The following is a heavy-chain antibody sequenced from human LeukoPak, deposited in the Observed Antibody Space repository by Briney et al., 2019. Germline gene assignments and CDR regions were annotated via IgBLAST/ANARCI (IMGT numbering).Heavy chain of an antibody. V-gene: IGHV3-11*06. CDR3: ARKPTYYDILTGYFDY. D-gene: IGHD3-9*01. CDR2: ISSSSSYT. J-gene: IGHJ4*02. Sequence: PGGSLRLSCAASGFTFSDYYMSWIRQAPGKGPEWVSYISSSSSYTNYADSVKGRFTISRDNAKNSLYLQMNSLRAEDTAVYYCARKPTYYDILTGYFDYWGQGTLVTVSS. CDR1: GFTFSDYY.